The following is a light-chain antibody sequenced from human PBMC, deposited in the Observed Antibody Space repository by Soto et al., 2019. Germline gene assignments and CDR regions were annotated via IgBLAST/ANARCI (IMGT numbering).Light chain of an antibody. V-gene: IGKV3-11*01. Sequence: EIVLTQSPATLSLSPGERATLSCRASQSVRSYLGCYQQKPGQAPRLLIYDTSNRATGIPARFSGSESGTDYTLTISSLEPSDFAVYYGQHRCSWPRTFGGGTKVVIK. J-gene: IGKJ4*01. CDR1: QSVRSY. CDR2: DTS. CDR3: QHRCSWPRT.